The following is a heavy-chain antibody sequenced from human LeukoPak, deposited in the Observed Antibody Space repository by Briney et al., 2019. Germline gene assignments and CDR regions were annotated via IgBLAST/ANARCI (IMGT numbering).Heavy chain of an antibody. D-gene: IGHD3-22*01. Sequence: SETLSLTCTVSAGSMRSHYWSWIRQPPGKGLEWMGFIYYSGTTRYKPSLQSRVTISADTSKNQFSLKLTSVTAADTAVYYCARLLDNDSSGDPDTFDMWGQGTMVTVSS. J-gene: IGHJ3*02. CDR2: IYYSGTT. CDR1: AGSMRSHY. CDR3: ARLLDNDSSGDPDTFDM. V-gene: IGHV4-59*11.